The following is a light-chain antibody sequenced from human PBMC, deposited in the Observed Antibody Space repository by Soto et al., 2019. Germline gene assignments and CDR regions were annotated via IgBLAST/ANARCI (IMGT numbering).Light chain of an antibody. J-gene: IGKJ1*01. Sequence: EIVLTQSPAILSLSPGEGATLSCRARQSITNYLAWYQQKPGQAPRLLIYGASSRATGIPDRFSGSGSGTDFTLTISRLEPEDFAVYYCQQYGSSPWTFGQGTKVDIK. CDR3: QQYGSSPWT. CDR2: GAS. V-gene: IGKV3-20*01. CDR1: QSITNY.